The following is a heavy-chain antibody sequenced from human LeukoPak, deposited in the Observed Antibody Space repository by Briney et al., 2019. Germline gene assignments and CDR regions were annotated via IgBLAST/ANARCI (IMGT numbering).Heavy chain of an antibody. J-gene: IGHJ4*02. CDR3: AGHIQWLYYFDS. Sequence: SETLSLTCTVSGDSISSYYWSWIRQPPGKGLEWIGYIYYSGSTNYNPSLKSRVTISLDTSKNQFSLKLSSVTAADTAVYYCAGHIQWLYYFDSWGQGTLVTVSS. CDR1: GDSISSYY. CDR2: IYYSGST. V-gene: IGHV4-59*08. D-gene: IGHD6-19*01.